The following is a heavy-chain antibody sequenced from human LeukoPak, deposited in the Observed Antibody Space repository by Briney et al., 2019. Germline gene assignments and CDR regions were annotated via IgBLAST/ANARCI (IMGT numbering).Heavy chain of an antibody. CDR1: GFTFSNYA. D-gene: IGHD2-15*01. J-gene: IGHJ4*02. V-gene: IGHV3-23*01. CDR2: INDSGGST. CDR3: AKGVVYFDY. Sequence: GGSLRLSCAASGFTFSNYAMSWVRQAPGKGLEWVSAINDSGGSTYYADSVKGRFTISRDNSKNTLYLQMNSLRAEDTAVYYCAKGVVYFDYWGQGTLVTVSS.